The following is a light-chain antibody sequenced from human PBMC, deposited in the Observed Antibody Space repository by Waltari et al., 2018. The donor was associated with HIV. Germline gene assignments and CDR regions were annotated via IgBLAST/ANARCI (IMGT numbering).Light chain of an antibody. J-gene: IGKJ4*01. CDR3: QQRSYWPRLT. CDR2: DAS. Sequence: EIVLTQSPATLSLSPGDRATLSCRASQSVSSYLAWYQQKPGQAPRLLIYDASNSATGIPARFSGSGSGTDFTLTISSLEPEDFAVYYCQQRSYWPRLTFGGGTKVEIK. CDR1: QSVSSY. V-gene: IGKV3-11*01.